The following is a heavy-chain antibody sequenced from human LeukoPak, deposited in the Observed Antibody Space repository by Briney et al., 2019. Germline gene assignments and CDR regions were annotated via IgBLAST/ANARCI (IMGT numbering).Heavy chain of an antibody. CDR3: ATTYLYAFDI. J-gene: IGHJ3*02. Sequence: PSETLSLTCTVSGGSISSHYWSWIRQPPGKGLEWIGYIYYSGSTSYNPSLKSRVTISVDTSKNQFSLKLSSVTAADTAVYYCATTYLYAFDIWGQGTMVTVSS. CDR1: GGSISSHY. V-gene: IGHV4-59*11. D-gene: IGHD1-1*01. CDR2: IYYSGST.